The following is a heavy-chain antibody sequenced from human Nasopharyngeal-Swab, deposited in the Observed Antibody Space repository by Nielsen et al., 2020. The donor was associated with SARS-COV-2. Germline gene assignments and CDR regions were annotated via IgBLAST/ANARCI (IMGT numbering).Heavy chain of an antibody. J-gene: IGHJ6*02. CDR2: ISWNSGSI. CDR1: GFTFDDYA. D-gene: IGHD3-10*01. V-gene: IGHV3-9*01. Sequence: LKISCAASGFTFDDYAMHWVRQAPGKGLEWVSGISWNSGSIGYADSVKGRFTISRDNAKNSLYLQMNSLRAEDTALYYCAKDIGLLWFGELSYGMDVWGQGITVTVSS. CDR3: AKDIGLLWFGELSYGMDV.